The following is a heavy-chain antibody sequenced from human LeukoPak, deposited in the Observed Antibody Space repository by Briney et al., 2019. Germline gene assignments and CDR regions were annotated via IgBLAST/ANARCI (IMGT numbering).Heavy chain of an antibody. CDR1: GFTFSRNS. CDR2: ISSSSRTK. CDR3: ASLKNYYDSSGNLVTDAFDI. D-gene: IGHD3-22*01. J-gene: IGHJ3*02. Sequence: PGGSLRLSCAASGFTFSRNSMNWVRQAPGKGLEWVSYISSSSRTKYYADSVKGRFTISRDNAKNSLYLQMNSLRAEDTAVYYCASLKNYYDSSGNLVTDAFDIWGQGTMVTVSS. V-gene: IGHV3-48*01.